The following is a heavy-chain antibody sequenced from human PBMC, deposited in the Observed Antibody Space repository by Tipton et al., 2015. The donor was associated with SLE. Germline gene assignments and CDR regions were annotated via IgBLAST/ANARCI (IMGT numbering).Heavy chain of an antibody. D-gene: IGHD6-6*01. CDR1: GFTFSSYE. CDR3: ARVPRRGAARHSYFDY. V-gene: IGHV3-48*03. Sequence: GSLRLSCAASGFTFSSYEMNWVRQAPGKGLEWVSYISSSGSTIYYADSVKGRFTISRDNAKNSLYLQMNSLRAEDTAVYYCARVPRRGAARHSYFDYWGQGTLVTVSS. CDR2: ISSSGSTI. J-gene: IGHJ4*02.